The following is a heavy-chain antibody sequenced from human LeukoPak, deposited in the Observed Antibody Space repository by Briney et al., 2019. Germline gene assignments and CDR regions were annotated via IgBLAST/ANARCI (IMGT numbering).Heavy chain of an antibody. D-gene: IGHD2/OR15-2a*01. CDR1: GFTFSDYY. CDR3: ARDPNMGNWIDP. V-gene: IGHV3-11*01. J-gene: IGHJ5*02. Sequence: GGSLRLSCAAAGFTFSDYYMSWIRQAPGKGLEWVSSITRSGSTIYYADSVKGRFTISRDNAKKSLYLQMNSLRVEDTAVYYCARDPNMGNWIDPWGQGTLVTVSS. CDR2: ITRSGSTI.